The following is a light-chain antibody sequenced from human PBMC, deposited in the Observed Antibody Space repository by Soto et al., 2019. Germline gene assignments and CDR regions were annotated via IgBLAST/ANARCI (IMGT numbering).Light chain of an antibody. CDR3: ATGDTSLSGVV. CDR1: SSNIGSNY. J-gene: IGLJ2*01. V-gene: IGLV1-47*02. Sequence: QSVLTQPPSASGTPGQRVTISCSGSSSNIGSNYVFWYQHLPGAAPRLLIYNNNLRPSGVPDRFSGSKSGTSASLAISGLRSDDEADYYRATGDTSLSGVVFGGGTKLTVL. CDR2: NNN.